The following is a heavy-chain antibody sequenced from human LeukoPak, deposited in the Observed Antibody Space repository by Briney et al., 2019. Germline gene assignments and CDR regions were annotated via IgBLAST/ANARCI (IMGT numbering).Heavy chain of an antibody. CDR1: GFTFSSYS. D-gene: IGHD6-6*01. Sequence: GGSLRLSCAASGFTFSSYSMNWVRQAPGKGLEWVSSISSSSSYIYYADSAKGRFTISRDNAKNSLYLQMNSLRAEDTAVYYCARGSAARPLDYWGQGTLVTVSS. CDR2: ISSSSSYI. J-gene: IGHJ4*02. V-gene: IGHV3-21*01. CDR3: ARGSAARPLDY.